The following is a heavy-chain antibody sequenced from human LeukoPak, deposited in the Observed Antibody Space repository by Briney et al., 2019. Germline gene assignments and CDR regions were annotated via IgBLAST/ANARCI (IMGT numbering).Heavy chain of an antibody. CDR2: ISSSSSYI. D-gene: IGHD3-22*01. CDR3: ARDKSYYDSSGYLGGAFDI. J-gene: IGHJ3*02. V-gene: IGHV3-21*01. CDR1: GFTFSSYS. Sequence: GGSLRLSCAASGFTFSSYSMNWVRQAPGKGLEWVSSISSSSSYIYYADSVKGRFTISRDNAKNSLYLQMNSLRAEDTAVYYCARDKSYYDSSGYLGGAFDIWGQGTMVTVSS.